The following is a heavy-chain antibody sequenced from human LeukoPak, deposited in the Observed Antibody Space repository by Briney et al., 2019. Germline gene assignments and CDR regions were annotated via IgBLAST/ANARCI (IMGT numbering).Heavy chain of an antibody. CDR1: GFNFSYYY. Sequence: GGALRLSCSAPGFNFSYYYMTLIRQGPGRGAEWISYIYCSNRDTKYADSVKGRFTISRDNAKNSVCLLMNSLRAEDTAVYYCARRGTTYCTVDSCHPNWFDPWGQGTLVTVSS. V-gene: IGHV3-11*03. CDR3: ARRGTTYCTVDSCHPNWFDP. J-gene: IGHJ5*02. CDR2: IYCSNRDT. D-gene: IGHD2-15*01.